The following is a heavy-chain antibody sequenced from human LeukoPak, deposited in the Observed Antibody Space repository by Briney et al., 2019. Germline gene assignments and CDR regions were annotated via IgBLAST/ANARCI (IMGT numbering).Heavy chain of an antibody. CDR3: TRLEAGADLDF. J-gene: IGHJ4*02. CDR1: GFTFNGSP. Sequence: GGSLKLSCAASGFTFNGSPMHWVRQAYGKGLEWVGRIRSKTNNYATAYAASVRGRFTISRDDSKNTAYLQMNSLKTEDTAVYFCTRLEAGADLDFWGQGTLVTVSS. CDR2: IRSKTNNYAT. D-gene: IGHD4-17*01. V-gene: IGHV3-73*01.